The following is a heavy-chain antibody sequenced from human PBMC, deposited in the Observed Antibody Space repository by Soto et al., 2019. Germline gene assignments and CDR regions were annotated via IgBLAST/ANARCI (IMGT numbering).Heavy chain of an antibody. V-gene: IGHV1-18*01. J-gene: IGHJ5*02. Sequence: ASVKVSCKASGGTFSSYAISWVRQAPGQGLEWMGGISPNNGTTNYAQKLQGRVTMTTDTSTSTAYMELRSLRSDDTAVYYCARGEVPAAIVGPWGQGTLVTVSS. D-gene: IGHD2-2*01. CDR3: ARGEVPAAIVGP. CDR2: ISPNNGTT. CDR1: GGTFSSYA.